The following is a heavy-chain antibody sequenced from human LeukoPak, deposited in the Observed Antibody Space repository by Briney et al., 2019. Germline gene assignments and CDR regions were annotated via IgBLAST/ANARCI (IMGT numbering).Heavy chain of an antibody. CDR3: ARRGITVVDAFDI. D-gene: IGHD4-23*01. J-gene: IGHJ3*02. CDR1: GHTFTGYY. V-gene: IGHV1-2*02. Sequence: ASVKVSCKASGHTFTGYYMHWVRQAPGQGLEWMGWINPNSGGTNYAQKFQGRVTMTRDTSISTAYMELSRLRSDDTAVYYCARRGITVVDAFDIWGQGTVVTVSS. CDR2: INPNSGGT.